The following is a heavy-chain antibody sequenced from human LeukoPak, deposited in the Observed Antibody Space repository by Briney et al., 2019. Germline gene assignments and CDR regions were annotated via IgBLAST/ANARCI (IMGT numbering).Heavy chain of an antibody. V-gene: IGHV3-23*01. Sequence: SGGSLRLSCAASGFTFSSYAMSWVRQAPGKGLEWVSAISGSGGSTYYADSVKGRFTISRDNSKNTLYLQMNSLRAEDTAVYYCAKDPRYSSSWYQGDYFDYWGQGTLVTVSS. J-gene: IGHJ4*02. D-gene: IGHD6-13*01. CDR2: ISGSGGST. CDR3: AKDPRYSSSWYQGDYFDY. CDR1: GFTFSSYA.